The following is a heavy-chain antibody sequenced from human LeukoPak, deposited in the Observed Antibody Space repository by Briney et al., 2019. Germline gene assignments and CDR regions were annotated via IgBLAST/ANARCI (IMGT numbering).Heavy chain of an antibody. D-gene: IGHD5/OR15-5a*01. Sequence: SVKVSCKASGGTFSSYAISWVRQAPGQGLEWMGGIIPIFGTANYAQKFQGRVTITADKSTSTAYMELSSLRSEDTAMYYCARHVLGSDDPIVYYFDYWGQGTLVTVSS. CDR2: IIPIFGTA. CDR1: GGTFSSYA. J-gene: IGHJ4*02. CDR3: ARHVLGSDDPIVYYFDY. V-gene: IGHV1-69*06.